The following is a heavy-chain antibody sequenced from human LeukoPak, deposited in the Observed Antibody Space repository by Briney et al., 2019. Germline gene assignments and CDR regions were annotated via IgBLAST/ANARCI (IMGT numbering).Heavy chain of an antibody. J-gene: IGHJ5*02. Sequence: SETLSLTSTVSGGSISSGGYYWSWIRQPPGKGLEWIGYIYHSGSTYYNPSLKSRVTISVDRSKNQFSLKLSSVTAADTAVYYCARASAGPYYYGSGSWGNWFDPWGQGTLVTVSS. CDR3: ARASAGPYYYGSGSWGNWFDP. CDR2: IYHSGST. V-gene: IGHV4-30-2*01. D-gene: IGHD3-10*01. CDR1: GGSISSGGYY.